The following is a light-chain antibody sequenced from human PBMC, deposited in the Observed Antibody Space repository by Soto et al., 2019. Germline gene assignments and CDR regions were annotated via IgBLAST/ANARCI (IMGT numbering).Light chain of an antibody. Sequence: EIVLTQSPATLSLSPGERATLSCRASQGVSSYLAWYQQKPGQAPRLLIYDASNRATGIPARFSGSGPGTDFTLTISSLESEDFAVYYCHQRRQWPLTFGGGTKVDIK. CDR1: QGVSSY. CDR3: HQRRQWPLT. J-gene: IGKJ4*01. V-gene: IGKV3D-11*01. CDR2: DAS.